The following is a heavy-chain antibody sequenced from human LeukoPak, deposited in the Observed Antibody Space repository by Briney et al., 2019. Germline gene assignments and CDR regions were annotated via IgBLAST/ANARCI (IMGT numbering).Heavy chain of an antibody. CDR2: IYYSGST. J-gene: IGHJ3*02. Sequence: SETLSLTCTVSGVSISSYYWAWIRQPPGEGLEWIGYIYYSGSTNYNPSLKSRVTISVDTSKNQFSLKLSSVTAADTAVYYCARALQPGVYAFDIWGQGTMVTVSS. CDR3: ARALQPGVYAFDI. D-gene: IGHD6-13*01. V-gene: IGHV4-59*01. CDR1: GVSISSYY.